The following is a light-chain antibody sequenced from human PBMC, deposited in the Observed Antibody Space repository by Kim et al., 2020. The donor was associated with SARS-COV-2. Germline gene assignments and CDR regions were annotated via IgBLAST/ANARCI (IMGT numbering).Light chain of an antibody. CDR3: QSYDGGRGV. J-gene: IGLJ3*02. Sequence: GKSVTMFRTLVVGKSAVNYFDWCQQAWGSSRLTVIYEDNQSPARSPVRFACSIDSSSTSAFLTISCLETDDDADYYCQSYDGGRGVFGGGTQLTVL. CDR1: VGKSAVNY. V-gene: IGLV6-57*01. CDR2: EDN.